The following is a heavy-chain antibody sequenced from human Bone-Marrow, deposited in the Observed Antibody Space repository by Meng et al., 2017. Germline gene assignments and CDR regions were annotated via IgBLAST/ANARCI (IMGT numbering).Heavy chain of an antibody. CDR1: DYTSASYG. Sequence: QLPQAGAEVKKPGASVWVSCNASDYTSASYGISWFRQAPGQGLEWMGWFVSNADTYPAQKFQGRVTMTRDTHTSTDFMELRSLRFDDTAVYYCARGTPGRSYSDYWGQGTLVTVSS. V-gene: IGHV1-18*01. J-gene: IGHJ4*02. CDR2: FVSNADT. D-gene: IGHD3-10*01. CDR3: ARGTPGRSYSDY.